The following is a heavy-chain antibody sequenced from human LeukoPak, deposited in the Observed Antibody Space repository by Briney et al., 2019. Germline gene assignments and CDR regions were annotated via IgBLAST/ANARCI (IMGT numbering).Heavy chain of an antibody. CDR2: ISVSGGVT. CDR1: GITFTDHG. D-gene: IGHD3-3*01. V-gene: IGHV3-23*01. Sequence: PGGPLRLSCAASGITFTDHGLSWVRQAPGKGLEWVSSISVSGGVTLYADSVKGRFVISRDNSRSRVYLEMNRLRAENTAVYNCAKGFDFWRGLYYFDHWGQGTLVTVPS. CDR3: AKGFDFWRGLYYFDH. J-gene: IGHJ4*02.